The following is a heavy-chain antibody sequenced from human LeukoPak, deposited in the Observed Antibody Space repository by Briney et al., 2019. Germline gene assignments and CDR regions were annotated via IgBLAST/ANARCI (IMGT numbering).Heavy chain of an antibody. D-gene: IGHD6-19*01. CDR2: FSYGGTT. V-gene: IGHV4-39*01. CDR3: ARRTAVARTAHFDY. Sequence: SSETLSLTCSVSGGSIRSNNFSWDWIRQPPGKGLEWIGSFSYGGTTYFNPSLKSRVTMSVDTSKNQFSLKVTSVTAADTAVYYCARRTAVARTAHFDYWGQGILDTVSS. CDR1: GGSIRSNNFS. J-gene: IGHJ4*02.